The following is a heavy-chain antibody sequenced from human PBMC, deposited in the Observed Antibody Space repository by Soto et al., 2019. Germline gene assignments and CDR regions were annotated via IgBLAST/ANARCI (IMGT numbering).Heavy chain of an antibody. D-gene: IGHD2-21*02. J-gene: IGHJ5*02. V-gene: IGHV1-2*02. CDR3: AKVTVTATDWFDP. CDR1: GYTFTGYY. Sequence: ASVKVSCKASGYTFTGYYIHWVRQAPGQGLEWMGYINPNSGGTKYAPRFQGRVTMTSDTSIRTAYMDLSNLRAEDTGVYYCAKVTVTATDWFDPWGQGTLVTVSS. CDR2: INPNSGGT.